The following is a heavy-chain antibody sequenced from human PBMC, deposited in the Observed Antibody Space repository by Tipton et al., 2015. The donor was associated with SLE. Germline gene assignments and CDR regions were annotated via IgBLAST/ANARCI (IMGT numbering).Heavy chain of an antibody. J-gene: IGHJ2*01. CDR2: IYYSGST. Sequence: TLSLTCAVYGGSFCGYSLSWIRQPPGKGLEWIGSIYYSGSTSYNPSLKSRVTISVDTSKNQSSLKLSSVTAADTAVYYCATWADSPLPYCVGDFPYFDLWGRGTLVTVSS. D-gene: IGHD2-21*01. V-gene: IGHV4-34*01. CDR3: ATWADSPLPYCVGDFPYFDL. CDR1: GGSFCGYS.